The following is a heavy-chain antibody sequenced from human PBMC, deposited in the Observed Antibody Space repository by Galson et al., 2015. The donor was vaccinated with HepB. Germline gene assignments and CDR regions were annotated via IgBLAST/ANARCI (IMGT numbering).Heavy chain of an antibody. V-gene: IGHV6-1*01. CDR3: ARVLRLRKGYKSPFDY. Sequence: CAISGDSVSSNSSLWNWIRQSPSRGLEWLGRTYYRSKWNNDNAVSVKSRISITSDTSKNHFSLQLNSVTPEDTAVYICARVLRLRKGYKSPFDYWGQGTLVTVSS. CDR2: TYYRSKWNN. CDR1: GDSVSSNSSL. J-gene: IGHJ4*02. D-gene: IGHD5-24*01.